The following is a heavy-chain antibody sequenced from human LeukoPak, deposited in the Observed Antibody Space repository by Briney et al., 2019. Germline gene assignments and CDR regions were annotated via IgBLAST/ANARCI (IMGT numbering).Heavy chain of an antibody. D-gene: IGHD2-21*02. J-gene: IGHJ4*02. CDR1: GFTFSSYG. CDR3: AKSRHIVVVAAQLDY. V-gene: IGHV3-30*18. Sequence: PGGPLRLSCAASGFTFSSYGMHWVRQAPGKGLEWVAVISYDGSNKYYADSVKGRFTISRDNSKNTLYLQMNSLRAEDTAVYYCAKSRHIVVVAAQLDYWGQGTLVTVSS. CDR2: ISYDGSNK.